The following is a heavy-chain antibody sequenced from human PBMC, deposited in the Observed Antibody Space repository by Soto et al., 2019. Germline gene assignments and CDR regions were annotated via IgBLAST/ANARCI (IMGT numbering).Heavy chain of an antibody. D-gene: IGHD1-20*01. CDR3: ARYQIPGAISYGMDV. J-gene: IGHJ6*02. V-gene: IGHV5-51*01. CDR2: IYPDDSDT. CDR1: GYSFTSYW. Sequence: GESLKISCKASGYSFTSYWIGWVRQMPGKGLEWMGIIYPDDSDTRYSPSFQGQVTISADKSITTAYLQWSSLKASDTARYYCARYQIPGAISYGMDVWGQGTTVTVSS.